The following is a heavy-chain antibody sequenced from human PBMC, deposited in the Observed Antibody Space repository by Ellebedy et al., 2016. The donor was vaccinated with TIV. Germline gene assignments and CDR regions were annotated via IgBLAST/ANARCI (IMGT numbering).Heavy chain of an antibody. V-gene: IGHV4-34*01. CDR1: GGSFSGYY. CDR3: ARTVYDYVWGSYRRRPYNWFDP. D-gene: IGHD3-16*02. Sequence: GSLRLXXAVYGGSFSGYYWSWIRQPPGKGLEWIGEINHSGSTNYNPSLKSRVTISVDTSKNQFSLKLSSVTAADTAVYYCARTVYDYVWGSYRRRPYNWFDPWGQGTLVTVSS. CDR2: INHSGST. J-gene: IGHJ5*02.